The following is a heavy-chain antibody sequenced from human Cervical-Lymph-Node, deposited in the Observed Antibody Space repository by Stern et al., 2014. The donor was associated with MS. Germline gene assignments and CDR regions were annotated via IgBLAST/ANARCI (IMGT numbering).Heavy chain of an antibody. V-gene: IGHV3-23*04. CDR3: AKGVQATNY. CDR1: GFTFSSSA. D-gene: IGHD1-1*01. CDR2: ISGSGGST. Sequence: EVQLVESGGGLVQPGGSLRLSCAASGFTFSSSAMTWVRQAPGKGLEWVSGISGSGGSTYYADSVKGRFTIPRDNLKKPLYMQMNNLRAEYTSIYYCAKGVQATNYWGQGTLVTVSS. J-gene: IGHJ4*02.